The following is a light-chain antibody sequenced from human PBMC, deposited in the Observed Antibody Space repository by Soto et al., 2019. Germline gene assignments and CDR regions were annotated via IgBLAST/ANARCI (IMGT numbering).Light chain of an antibody. J-gene: IGLJ1*01. CDR2: EVN. Sequence: QSALTQPPSASGSPGQSVTISCTGTSSDVGAYIYVSWYQQHPGKAPKLIIYEVNKRPSGVPDRFSGSKSGNTASLTVSGLQDDDEADYYCSSYAGSSNVFGPGTKLTVL. V-gene: IGLV2-8*01. CDR3: SSYAGSSNV. CDR1: SSDVGAYIY.